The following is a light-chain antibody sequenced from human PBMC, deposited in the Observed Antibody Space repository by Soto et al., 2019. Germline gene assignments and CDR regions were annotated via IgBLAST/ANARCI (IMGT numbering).Light chain of an antibody. Sequence: DIQMTQSPSSVSASVGDRVNITCRASQGVSSRLAWYQHKPGKAPQFLIYAASRLHSGVPSRFSGSASGTDFTLTISSLQPEDFAPYFCQQAHSFPPTFGGGTKVEIK. V-gene: IGKV1-12*01. CDR2: AAS. CDR1: QGVSSR. J-gene: IGKJ4*01. CDR3: QQAHSFPPT.